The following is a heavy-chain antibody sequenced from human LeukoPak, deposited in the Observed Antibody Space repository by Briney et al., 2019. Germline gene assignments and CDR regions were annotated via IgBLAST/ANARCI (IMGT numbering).Heavy chain of an antibody. D-gene: IGHD6-13*01. Sequence: GGSLRLSCVASGFTFRSHGMHWVRQAPGKGLEWVAVIAYDGSNKYYADSVKGRFTISRDNSKNTLYLQMNSLRAEDTAVYYCAKSAFGHSSNWYYFDYWGQGTLVTVSS. CDR1: GFTFRSHG. V-gene: IGHV3-30*18. CDR2: IAYDGSNK. CDR3: AKSAFGHSSNWYYFDY. J-gene: IGHJ4*02.